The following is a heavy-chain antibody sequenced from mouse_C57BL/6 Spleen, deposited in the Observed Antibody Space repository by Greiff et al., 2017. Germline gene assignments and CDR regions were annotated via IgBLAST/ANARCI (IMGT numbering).Heavy chain of an antibody. Sequence: VQLQQPGAELVRPGSSVKLSCKASGYTFTSYWMDWVKQRPGQGLEWIGNIYPSYSETHYNQKFKDKATLTVDKSSSTAYMQLSSLTSEDSAVYYCARSTVVAQGYFDVWGTGTTVTVSS. CDR2: IYPSYSET. D-gene: IGHD1-1*01. J-gene: IGHJ1*03. CDR1: GYTFTSYW. CDR3: ARSTVVAQGYFDV. V-gene: IGHV1-61*01.